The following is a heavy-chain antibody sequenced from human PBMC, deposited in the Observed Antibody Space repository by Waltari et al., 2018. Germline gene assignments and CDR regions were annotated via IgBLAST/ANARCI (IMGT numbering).Heavy chain of an antibody. Sequence: QVQLVQSGAEVKKPGSSVKVSCKASGYTFTSYDINWVRQATGQGLEWMGWMNPNSGNTGYAQKFQGRVTITRNTSISTAYMELSSLRSEDTAVYYCCILVGATLQDRAFDIWGQGTMVTVSS. D-gene: IGHD1-26*01. V-gene: IGHV1-8*03. J-gene: IGHJ3*02. CDR3: CILVGATLQDRAFDI. CDR1: GYTFTSYD. CDR2: MNPNSGNT.